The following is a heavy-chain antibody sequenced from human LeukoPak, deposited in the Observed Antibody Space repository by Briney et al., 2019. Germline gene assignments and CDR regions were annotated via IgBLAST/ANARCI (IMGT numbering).Heavy chain of an antibody. CDR3: ARGPYSSEH. J-gene: IGHJ4*02. Sequence: SETLSLTCTVSGGSIGSYYWSWIRQPPGKGLEWIGYIYYSGSTNYNPSLKSRVTISVDTSKNQFSLKLSSVTAADTAVYYCARGPYSSEHWGQGTLVTVFS. CDR2: IYYSGST. D-gene: IGHD6-19*01. CDR1: GGSIGSYY. V-gene: IGHV4-59*01.